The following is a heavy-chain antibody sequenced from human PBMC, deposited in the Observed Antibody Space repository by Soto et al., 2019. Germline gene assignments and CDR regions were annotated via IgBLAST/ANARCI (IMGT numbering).Heavy chain of an antibody. V-gene: IGHV3-23*01. Sequence: GGSLRLSCVASGFTFSSYAMSWVRQAPGKGLEWVSAISGSGDTTYYADSVKGRFTISRDNSKNTLYLQVNTLRADDTAVYYCAKAEDIAVLPPADCWGQGTLVTVSS. D-gene: IGHD2-2*01. CDR2: ISGSGDTT. CDR1: GFTFSSYA. CDR3: AKAEDIAVLPPADC. J-gene: IGHJ4*02.